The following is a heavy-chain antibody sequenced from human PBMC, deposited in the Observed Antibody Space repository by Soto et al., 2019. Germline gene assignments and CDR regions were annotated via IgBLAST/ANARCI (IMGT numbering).Heavy chain of an antibody. CDR3: ATKRGTDFWSGYYYGMDV. Sequence: GSLRLSCAASGFTFSSYAMSWVRQAPGKGLEWVSAISGSGGSTYYADSVKGRFTISRDNSKNTLYLQMNSLGAEDTAVYYCATKRGTDFWSGYYYGMDVWGQGTTVSVSS. D-gene: IGHD3-3*01. J-gene: IGHJ6*02. V-gene: IGHV3-23*01. CDR2: ISGSGGST. CDR1: GFTFSSYA.